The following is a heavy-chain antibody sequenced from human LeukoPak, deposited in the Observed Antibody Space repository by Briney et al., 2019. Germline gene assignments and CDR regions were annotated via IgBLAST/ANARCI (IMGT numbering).Heavy chain of an antibody. Sequence: GRSLRLSCAASGFTFSSYGMHWVRQAPGKGLEWVAVIWYDGSNKFYADSVKGRFTISRDNSKNTLYLQMNSLRAEDTAVYYCARVDTAMITFAFDIWGQGTMVTVSS. D-gene: IGHD5-18*01. CDR1: GFTFSSYG. CDR3: ARVDTAMITFAFDI. V-gene: IGHV3-33*01. CDR2: IWYDGSNK. J-gene: IGHJ3*02.